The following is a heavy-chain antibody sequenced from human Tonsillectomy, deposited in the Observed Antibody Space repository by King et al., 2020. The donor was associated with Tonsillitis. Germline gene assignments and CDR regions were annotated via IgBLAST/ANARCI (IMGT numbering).Heavy chain of an antibody. D-gene: IGHD3-22*01. CDR2: INHSGST. J-gene: IGHJ2*01. V-gene: IGHV4-34*01. CDR3: AKGPFYYDSGGSLAYVDL. CDR1: GGSFIDSY. Sequence: VQLQQWGAGLLKPSETLSLTCAVYGGSFIDSYWSWIRQPPGKGLEWIGEINHSGSTNYNPSLKSRVTISVDTPKNQFSLKLTSVTAADTAVYFCAKGPFYYDSGGSLAYVDLWGRGTLVTASS.